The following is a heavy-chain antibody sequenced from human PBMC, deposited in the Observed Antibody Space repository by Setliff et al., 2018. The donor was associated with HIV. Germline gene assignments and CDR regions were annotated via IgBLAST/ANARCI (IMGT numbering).Heavy chain of an antibody. CDR3: ARGNDSVWGSFRSPLKYFFDF. CDR1: GASISNYY. V-gene: IGHV4-4*07. Sequence: PSETLSLTCTVSGASISNYYWSWIRQPAGKGLEWIGHIFTSGSTNYNPSLKSRVTISGDTSKNHFSLKLSSVTAADTAVYYCARGNDSVWGSFRSPLKYFFDFWGQGTLVTVSS. CDR2: IFTSGST. J-gene: IGHJ4*02. D-gene: IGHD3-16*02.